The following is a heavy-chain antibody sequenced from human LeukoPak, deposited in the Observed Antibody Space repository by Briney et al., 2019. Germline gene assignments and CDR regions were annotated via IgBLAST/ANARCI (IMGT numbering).Heavy chain of an antibody. V-gene: IGHV4-4*07. Sequence: PSETLSLTCTVSGGSISSYYWSWIRQPAGKGLEWIGRIYTSGSTNYNPSLKSRVTMSVDTSKNQFSLKLSSVTAADTAVYYCARAEPRASVYYYMDVWGKGTTVTVSS. CDR1: GGSISSYY. CDR3: ARAEPRASVYYYMDV. CDR2: IYTSGST. J-gene: IGHJ6*03.